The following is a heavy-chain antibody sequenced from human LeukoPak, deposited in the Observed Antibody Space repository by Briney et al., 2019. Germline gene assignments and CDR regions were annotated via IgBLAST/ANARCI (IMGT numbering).Heavy chain of an antibody. J-gene: IGHJ3*02. CDR1: GYTFTSYG. CDR3: ARGGDYYDSSGYREDAFDI. D-gene: IGHD3-22*01. V-gene: IGHV1-2*02. CDR2: INPNSGGT. Sequence: ASVKVSCKASGYTFTSYGISWVRQAPGQGLEWMGWINPNSGGTNYAQKFQGRVTMTRDTSISTAYMELRRLKSDDTAVYYCARGGDYYDSSGYREDAFDIWGQGTMVTVSS.